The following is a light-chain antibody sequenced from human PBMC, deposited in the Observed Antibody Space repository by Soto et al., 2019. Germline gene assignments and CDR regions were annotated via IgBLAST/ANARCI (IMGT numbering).Light chain of an antibody. CDR3: KQRSNWPPT. Sequence: EIVLTQSPATLSSFPGDRVTLSCRDSQYINTRLAWYPHRPGQAPRLLIYQTSIREAGIPAGFSCSGAGPECTRTISRLEHEDFTVDYCKQRSNWPPTFGQGTRLEIK. CDR2: QTS. V-gene: IGKV3-11*01. CDR1: QYINTR. J-gene: IGKJ5*01.